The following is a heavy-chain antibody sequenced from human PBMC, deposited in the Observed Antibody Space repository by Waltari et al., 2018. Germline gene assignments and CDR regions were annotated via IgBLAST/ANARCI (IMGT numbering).Heavy chain of an antibody. J-gene: IGHJ6*03. CDR3: ARGRDSSSTLRVYYYYYMDV. Sequence: QVQLQQWGAGLLKPSETLSLTCAVYGGSFSGYYWSWIRQPPGKGLEWIGEINHSGSTNYNPSLKSRVTISVDTSKNQFSLKLSSVTAADTAVYYCARGRDSSSTLRVYYYYYMDVWGKGTTVTVSS. D-gene: IGHD6-13*01. V-gene: IGHV4-34*01. CDR2: INHSGST. CDR1: GGSFSGYY.